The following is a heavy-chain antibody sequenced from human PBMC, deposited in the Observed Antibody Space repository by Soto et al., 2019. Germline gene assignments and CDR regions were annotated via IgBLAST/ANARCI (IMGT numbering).Heavy chain of an antibody. CDR2: INAGNGNT. D-gene: IGHD6-13*01. V-gene: IGHV1-3*01. Sequence: ASVKVSCKASGGTFSSYAISWVRQAPGQRLEWMGWINAGNGNTKYSQKFQGRVTITRDTSASTAYMELSSLRSEDTAVYYCARIAAANDRYWFDPWGQGTLVTVSS. CDR1: GGTFSSYA. CDR3: ARIAAANDRYWFDP. J-gene: IGHJ5*02.